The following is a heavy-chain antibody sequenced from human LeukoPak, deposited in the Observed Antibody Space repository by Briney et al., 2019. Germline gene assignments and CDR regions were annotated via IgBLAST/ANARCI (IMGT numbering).Heavy chain of an antibody. CDR3: WTGSELYYFGISGYYFDY. J-gene: IGHJ4*02. CDR1: GGSISSSSYY. Sequence: KPSETLSLTCTVSGGSISSSSYYWGWIRQPPGKGLEWIGRIYHSGSANYNPSLQSRVTVSVDTSKNQFSLRLSSVTAADTAVYYCWTGSELYYFGISGYYFDYWGQGTLVTVSS. V-gene: IGHV4-39*01. D-gene: IGHD3-22*01. CDR2: IYHSGSA.